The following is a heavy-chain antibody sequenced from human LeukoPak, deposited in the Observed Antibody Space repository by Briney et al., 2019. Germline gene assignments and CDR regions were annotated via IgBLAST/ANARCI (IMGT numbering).Heavy chain of an antibody. CDR1: GGSISSSNW. Sequence: SETLSHTCAVSGGSISSSNWWSWVRQPPGKGLEWIGEIYHSGSTNYNPSLKSRVTISVDKSKNQFSLKLSSVTAADTAVYYCARWATMVRGASLGYYYYYYGMDVWGQGTTVTVSS. CDR2: IYHSGST. J-gene: IGHJ6*02. D-gene: IGHD3-10*01. CDR3: ARWATMVRGASLGYYYYYYGMDV. V-gene: IGHV4-4*02.